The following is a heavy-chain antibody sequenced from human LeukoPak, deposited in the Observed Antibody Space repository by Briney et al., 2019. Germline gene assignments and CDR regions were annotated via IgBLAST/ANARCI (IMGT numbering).Heavy chain of an antibody. D-gene: IGHD1-26*01. CDR1: GFTFNSHH. CDR3: ARQSLGASGLDH. CDR2: APHDGTSP. V-gene: IGHV3-30*03. Sequence: RSGRSLRLSCAVSGFTFNSHHMHWVRQAPNKGLDWVAVAPHDGTSPSHAASVNGRFTISRDNSKDTVFLQMDSLRVDDTAIYYCARQSLGASGLDHWGQECWSPSP. J-gene: IGHJ4*01.